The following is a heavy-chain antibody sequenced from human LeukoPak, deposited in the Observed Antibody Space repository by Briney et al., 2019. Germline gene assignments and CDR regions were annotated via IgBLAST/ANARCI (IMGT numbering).Heavy chain of an antibody. CDR2: ISSSGSTI. V-gene: IGHV3-48*03. J-gene: IGHJ4*02. CDR3: ARTKEMASISYFDS. CDR1: GFTFSSYE. Sequence: QPGGSLRLSCAASGFTFSSYEMNWVRQAPGKGLEWVSYISSSGSTIYYADSVKGRFTISRDNAKNSLYLQMNSLRAEDTAVYYCARTKEMASISYFDSWGQGTLVTVSS. D-gene: IGHD5-24*01.